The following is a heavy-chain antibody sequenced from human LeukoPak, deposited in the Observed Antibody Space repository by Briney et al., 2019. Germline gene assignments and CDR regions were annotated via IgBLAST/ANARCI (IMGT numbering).Heavy chain of an antibody. J-gene: IGHJ4*02. D-gene: IGHD3-10*01. CDR3: VRVLDYYGSGTYSFDH. Sequence: SETLSLTCTVSGYSISTGYYWGWIRQPPGKGLEWIGSVYRTGSTFDNPSLKSRVTISVDTPKNQFSLKVNSVTAADTAVYYCVRVLDYYGSGTYSFDHWGQGTLVTVSS. CDR1: GYSISTGYY. CDR2: VYRTGST. V-gene: IGHV4-38-2*02.